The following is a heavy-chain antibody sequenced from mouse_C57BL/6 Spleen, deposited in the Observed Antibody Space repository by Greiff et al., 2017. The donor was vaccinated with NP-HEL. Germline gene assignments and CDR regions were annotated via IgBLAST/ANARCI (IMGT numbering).Heavy chain of an antibody. CDR2: IWWDDDK. Sequence: QVTLKVSGPGILQPSQTLSLTCSFSGFSLSTFGMGVGWIRQPSGKGLEWLAHIWWDDDKYYNPALKSRLTISKDTSKNQVFLKIANVDTADTATYYCARIEGDYYGSSRDYYAMDYWGQGTSVTVSS. D-gene: IGHD1-1*01. V-gene: IGHV8-8*01. CDR3: ARIEGDYYGSSRDYYAMDY. CDR1: GFSLSTFGMG. J-gene: IGHJ4*01.